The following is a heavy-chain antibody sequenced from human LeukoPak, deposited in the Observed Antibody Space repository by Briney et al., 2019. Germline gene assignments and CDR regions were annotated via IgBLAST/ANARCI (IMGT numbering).Heavy chain of an antibody. Sequence: PGGSLRLSCAASGFTFSSYAMSWVRQAPGKGLEWVSAISGSGGSTYYADSVKGRFTISRDNSKNTLYLQMNSLRAEDTAVYYCAKRGWLQHYPEYYFDYWGQGTLVTVSS. J-gene: IGHJ4*02. CDR2: ISGSGGST. CDR1: GFTFSSYA. D-gene: IGHD5-24*01. CDR3: AKRGWLQHYPEYYFDY. V-gene: IGHV3-23*01.